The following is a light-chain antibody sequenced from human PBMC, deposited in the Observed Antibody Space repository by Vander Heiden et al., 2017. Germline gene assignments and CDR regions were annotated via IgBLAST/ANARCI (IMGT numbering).Light chain of an antibody. CDR2: AAS. CDR1: PSVSSY. CDR3: QQRSNWPGIT. V-gene: IGKV3-11*01. Sequence: SPSVSSYLAWYQQKPGQAPRLLIYAASNRATGLPARFRGSGSGTDFTLTISSLEPEDFAVYYCQQRSNWPGITFGQGTRLEIK. J-gene: IGKJ5*01.